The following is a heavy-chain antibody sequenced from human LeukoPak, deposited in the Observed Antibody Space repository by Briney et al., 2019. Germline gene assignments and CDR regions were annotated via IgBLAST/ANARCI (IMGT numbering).Heavy chain of an antibody. V-gene: IGHV1-24*01. D-gene: IGHD3-22*01. J-gene: IGHJ4*02. CDR1: GYTLTELS. CDR3: ATWTGGSGYYNY. Sequence: ASVKVSCKVSGYTLTELSMHWVRQAPGKGLEWMGGFDPEDGETIYAQKFQGGVTMTEDTSTDTAYMELSSLRSEDTAVYYCATWTGGSGYYNYWGQGTLVTVSS. CDR2: FDPEDGET.